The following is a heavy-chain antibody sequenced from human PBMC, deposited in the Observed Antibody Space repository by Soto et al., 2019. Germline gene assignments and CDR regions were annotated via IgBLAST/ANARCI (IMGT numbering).Heavy chain of an antibody. V-gene: IGHV3-30*03. Sequence: QVQLVESGGGVVQPGRSLRLSCTASGFNFDKYGMHWFRQAPGKGLEWVAVVSYDGSKKYYADSVKGRLTVSRDNSKNTLYLQMNSLRAEDTAVYWCCKFTGQQDYDLWSGTELWGQGTLVTVSA. CDR3: CKFTGQQDYDLWSGTEL. CDR1: GFNFDKYG. D-gene: IGHD3-3*01. CDR2: VSYDGSKK. J-gene: IGHJ4*02.